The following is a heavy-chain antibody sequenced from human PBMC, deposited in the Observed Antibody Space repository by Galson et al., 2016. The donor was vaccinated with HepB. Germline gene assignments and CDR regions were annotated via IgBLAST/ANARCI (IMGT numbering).Heavy chain of an antibody. D-gene: IGHD5-24*01. J-gene: IGHJ3*02. CDR2: IWYDGTKN. CDR3: TRGNYGGYSFDI. V-gene: IGHV3-33*01. CDR1: EFTLTSYG. Sequence: SLRLSCAAFEFTLTSYGMHWVRQAPGKGLEWVALIWYDGTKNYYADSVKGRFTISRDNSKNTLYLQMSSLRADDTAVYYCTRGNYGGYSFDIWGQGTMVTVSS.